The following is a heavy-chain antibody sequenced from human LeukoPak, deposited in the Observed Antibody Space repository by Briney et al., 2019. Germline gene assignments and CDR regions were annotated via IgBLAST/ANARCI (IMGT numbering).Heavy chain of an antibody. CDR2: IYSGGST. V-gene: IGHV3-53*01. Sequence: GGSLRLSCVASGFTFTNYWMNWVRQAPGKGLEWVSVIYSGGSTYYADSVKGRFTISRDNAKNSLYLQMNSLRAEDTAVYYCARSGDILTGRKTYYYYYGMDVWGQGTTVTVSS. CDR1: GFTFTNYW. D-gene: IGHD3-9*01. J-gene: IGHJ6*02. CDR3: ARSGDILTGRKTYYYYYGMDV.